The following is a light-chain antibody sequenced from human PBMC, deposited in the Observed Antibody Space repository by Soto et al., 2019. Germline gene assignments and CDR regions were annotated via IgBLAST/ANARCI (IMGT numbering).Light chain of an antibody. CDR2: DVS. V-gene: IGLV2-14*01. CDR3: SSYTSSSTLV. Sequence: QSALTQPASVSGSPGQSITISCTGTRSDIGGYNYVSWYQQYPGKAPKVIIYDVSDRPSGVSNRFSGSKSGITASLTISGLRPEDEADYYCSSYTSSSTLVFGGGTKLTVL. CDR1: RSDIGGYNY. J-gene: IGLJ2*01.